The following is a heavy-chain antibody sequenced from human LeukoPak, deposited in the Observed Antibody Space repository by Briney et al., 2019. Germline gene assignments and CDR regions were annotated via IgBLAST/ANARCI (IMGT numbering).Heavy chain of an antibody. CDR3: ARRSKQWRYGYYYYMDV. J-gene: IGHJ6*03. CDR1: GGSISSYY. V-gene: IGHV4-4*09. Sequence: SETLSLTCTVSGGSISSYYWSWIRQPPGKGLEWIGYIYTGGSTNYNPSLKSRVTISVDTSKNQFSLKLSSVTAADTAVYYCARRSKQWRYGYYYYMDVWGKGTTVTVSS. D-gene: IGHD6-19*01. CDR2: IYTGGST.